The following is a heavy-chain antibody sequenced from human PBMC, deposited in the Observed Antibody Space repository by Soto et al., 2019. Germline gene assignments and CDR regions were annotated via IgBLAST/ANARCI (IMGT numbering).Heavy chain of an antibody. J-gene: IGHJ6*02. CDR1: GFRFDDYG. V-gene: IGHV3-9*01. CDR3: AKSMGGTANGMDV. D-gene: IGHD2-15*01. CDR2: ISYYSGSI. Sequence: EVQLVESGGGLVQPGRSLRLSCAASGFRFDDYGMHWVRQVPGKGLEWVSGISYYSGSIGYADSVKGRFTISRDNAKKSLDLQMNSLRAEDTALYYGAKSMGGTANGMDVWGQGTTVNVSS.